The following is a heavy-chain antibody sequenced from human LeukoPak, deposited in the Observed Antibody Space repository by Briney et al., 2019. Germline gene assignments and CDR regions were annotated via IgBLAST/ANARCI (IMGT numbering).Heavy chain of an antibody. J-gene: IGHJ4*02. D-gene: IGHD3-3*01. CDR2: IYHSGST. CDR3: ARHVRSPPSFWSVKSPYFDY. Sequence: SETLSLTCTVSGGSISSGGYYWSWIRQPPGKGLEWIGYIYHSGSTYYNPSLKSRVTISVDRSKNQFSLKLSSVTAADTAVYYCARHVRSPPSFWSVKSPYFDYWGQGTLVTVSS. CDR1: GGSISSGGYY. V-gene: IGHV4-30-2*01.